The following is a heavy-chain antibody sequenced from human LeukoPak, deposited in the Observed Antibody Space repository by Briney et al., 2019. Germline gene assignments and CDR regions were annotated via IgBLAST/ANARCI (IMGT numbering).Heavy chain of an antibody. J-gene: IGHJ4*02. CDR2: ISYDGSNK. D-gene: IGHD3-10*01. Sequence: QSGGSLRLSCAASGFTFSSYGMHWVRQAPGKGLEWVAVISYDGSNKYYADSVKGRFTISRDNSKNTLYLQMNSLRAEDTAVYYCAKVLYYGSGSYYNGDYWGQGTLVTVSS. V-gene: IGHV3-30*18. CDR3: AKVLYYGSGSYYNGDY. CDR1: GFTFSSYG.